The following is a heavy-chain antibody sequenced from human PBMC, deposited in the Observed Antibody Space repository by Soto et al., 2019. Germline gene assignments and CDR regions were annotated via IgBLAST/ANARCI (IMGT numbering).Heavy chain of an antibody. Sequence: GGSLRLSCAASGFSFGDYWMSWVRQAPGKGLEWVAHMKKDGSEKYYVDSVKGRFSVSRDNSKNSLYLQMDSLRAEDTAVYYCAKLGSGYYTGLYFDYWAQGTLVTVSS. CDR2: MKKDGSEK. CDR3: AKLGSGYYTGLYFDY. D-gene: IGHD3-3*01. J-gene: IGHJ4*02. CDR1: GFSFGDYW. V-gene: IGHV3-7*03.